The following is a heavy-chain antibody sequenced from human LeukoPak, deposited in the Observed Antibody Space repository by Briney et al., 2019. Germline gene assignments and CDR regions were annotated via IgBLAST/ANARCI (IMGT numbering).Heavy chain of an antibody. V-gene: IGHV4-59*11. Sequence: SETLSLTCTVSGGSISSHYWSWIRQPPGKGLEWIGYIYYSGSTNYNPSLKSRVTISVDTSKNQFSLKPSSVTAADTAVYYCAREMSGHDAFDIWGQGTMVTVSS. CDR2: IYYSGST. CDR3: AREMSGHDAFDI. CDR1: GGSISSHY. J-gene: IGHJ3*02. D-gene: IGHD6-25*01.